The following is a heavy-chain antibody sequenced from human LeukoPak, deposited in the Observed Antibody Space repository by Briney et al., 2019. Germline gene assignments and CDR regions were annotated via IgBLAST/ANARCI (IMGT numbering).Heavy chain of an antibody. CDR2: INWNGGST. CDR3: AELGITMIGGV. D-gene: IGHD3-10*02. CDR1: GFTFEDSG. V-gene: IGHV3-20*04. Sequence: GGSLRLSCAASGFTFEDSGMSWVRQAPGKGLEWVSGINWNGGSTGYADSVRGRFTISRDNAKNSLYLQMNSLRAEDTAVYYCAELGITMIGGVWGKGTTVTISS. J-gene: IGHJ6*04.